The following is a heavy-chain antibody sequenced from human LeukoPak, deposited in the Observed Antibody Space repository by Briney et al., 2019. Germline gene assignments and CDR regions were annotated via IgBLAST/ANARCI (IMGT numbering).Heavy chain of an antibody. CDR2: IYYSGDT. J-gene: IGHJ4*02. V-gene: IGHV4-39*07. D-gene: IGHD1-26*01. Sequence: SETLSLTCTVSGGSISSRSYYWGWIRQPPGKGLEWIANIYYSGDTYYNPSLKSRVTISVDTSKNQFFLKLSSVAAADTAVYYCARDRSRWDLLPFDSWGQGTLVTVSS. CDR1: GGSISSRSYY. CDR3: ARDRSRWDLLPFDS.